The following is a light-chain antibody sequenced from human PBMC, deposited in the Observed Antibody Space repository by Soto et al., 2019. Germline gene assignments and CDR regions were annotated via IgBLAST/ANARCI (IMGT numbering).Light chain of an antibody. Sequence: DIVMTQSPDSLAVSLGERATINCKSSHSLLYTSNNKNFLAWYQQKPGQPPKLLIYWASTRKSGVPDRFSGSGSGTDFTLTISSLKAEDVAIYYCQQYYATWTFGQGTNVEIK. J-gene: IGKJ1*01. CDR2: WAS. CDR3: QQYYATWT. CDR1: HSLLYTSNNKNF. V-gene: IGKV4-1*01.